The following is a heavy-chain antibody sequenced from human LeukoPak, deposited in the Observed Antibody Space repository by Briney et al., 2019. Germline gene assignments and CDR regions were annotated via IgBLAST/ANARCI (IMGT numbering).Heavy chain of an antibody. J-gene: IGHJ4*01. V-gene: IGHV3-7*02. Sequence: GGSLRLSFASSGCIFSGYAMSWVRQAPGKGLEWVAMIKQDGNEKYYVDSVKGRFTISRDNAKNSLYLQMNSLRPEDTAVYYCVAGKENWGHGTLVTVSS. CDR1: GCIFSGYA. CDR2: IKQDGNEK. D-gene: IGHD6-19*01. CDR3: VAGKEN.